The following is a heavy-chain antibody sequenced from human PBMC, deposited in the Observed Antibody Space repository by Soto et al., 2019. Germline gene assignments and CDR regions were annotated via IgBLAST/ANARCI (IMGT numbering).Heavy chain of an antibody. J-gene: IGHJ6*02. Sequence: GGSLRLSCAASGFTFSNAWMNWVRQAPGKGLEWVGRIKSKTDGGTTDYAAPVKGRFTISRDDSKNTLYLQMNSLKTEDTAVYYCTTGGHTPDTVVTPSSHYYYGMDVWGQGTTVTVSS. CDR2: IKSKTDGGTT. V-gene: IGHV3-15*07. CDR1: GFTFSNAW. D-gene: IGHD2-15*01. CDR3: TTGGHTPDTVVTPSSHYYYGMDV.